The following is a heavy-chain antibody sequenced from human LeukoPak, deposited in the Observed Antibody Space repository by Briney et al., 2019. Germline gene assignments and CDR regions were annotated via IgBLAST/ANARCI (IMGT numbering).Heavy chain of an antibody. Sequence: SETLSLTCTVSGGSISSYYWSWIRQPPGKGLEWIGYIYYSGSTNYSPSLKSRVTISVDTSKNQFSLKLSSVTAADTAVYYCARDDGRSGVDYWGQGTLVTVSS. V-gene: IGHV4-59*01. CDR1: GGSISSYY. CDR2: IYYSGST. CDR3: ARDDGRSGVDY. D-gene: IGHD1-26*01. J-gene: IGHJ4*02.